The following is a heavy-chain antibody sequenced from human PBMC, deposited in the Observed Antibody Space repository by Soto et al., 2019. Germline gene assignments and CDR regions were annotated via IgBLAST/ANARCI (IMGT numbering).Heavy chain of an antibody. V-gene: IGHV4-31*03. CDR2: IYYSGST. D-gene: IGHD3-22*01. Sequence: SETLSLTCTVSGGPFSSGNYYWSWIRQHPGKGLEWIGYIYYSGSTYYNPSLKSRVTISLDTSKNQFSLNLSSMTAADTAVYYCAREPRSSGYPVDWGQGTLVTVSS. CDR1: GGPFSSGNYY. CDR3: AREPRSSGYPVD. J-gene: IGHJ4*02.